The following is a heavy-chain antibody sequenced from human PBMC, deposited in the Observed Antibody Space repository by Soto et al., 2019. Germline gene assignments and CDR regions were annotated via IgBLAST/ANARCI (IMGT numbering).Heavy chain of an antibody. V-gene: IGHV3-23*01. J-gene: IGHJ4*02. CDR3: AKQSPYSNSWYNIDY. CDR2: ISGYGDST. CDR1: GFIFSDYG. Sequence: EVHLLESGGGLVQPGGSLRLSCAASGFIFSDYGMNWLRQAPGQGLEWVSGISGYGDSTHYADSVKGRFTISRVNSKNTLYLQMNSMRVEDTAVYYCAKQSPYSNSWYNIDYWGQGTLVTVSS. D-gene: IGHD6-13*01.